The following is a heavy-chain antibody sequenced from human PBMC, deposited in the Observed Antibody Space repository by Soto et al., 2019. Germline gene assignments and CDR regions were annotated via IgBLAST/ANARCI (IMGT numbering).Heavy chain of an antibody. CDR3: TRRVHSGSPGGGLDV. Sequence: PGESLNISCKASGYSFNIYWIGWVRQLPGKGLEWMGVVYPDDSDTIYSPSFQGQVTISVDKSINTAYLQWSSLKASDTAMYYCTRRVHSGSPGGGLDVWGQGTTVTGSS. D-gene: IGHD5-12*01. CDR2: VYPDDSDT. CDR1: GYSFNIYW. J-gene: IGHJ6*02. V-gene: IGHV5-51*01.